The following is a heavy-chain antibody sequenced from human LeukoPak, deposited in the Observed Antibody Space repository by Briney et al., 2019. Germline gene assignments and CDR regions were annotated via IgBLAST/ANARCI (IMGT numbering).Heavy chain of an antibody. CDR3: AKRYCSSTSCRLGPYYYYMDV. V-gene: IGHV3-48*03. CDR1: GFTFSSYE. D-gene: IGHD2-2*01. Sequence: GGSLRLSCAASGFTFSSYEMNWVRQAPGKGLEWVSYISSSGSTIYYADSVKGRFTISRDNAKNSLYLQMNSLRAEDTAVYYCAKRYCSSTSCRLGPYYYYMDVWGKGTTVTISS. CDR2: ISSSGSTI. J-gene: IGHJ6*03.